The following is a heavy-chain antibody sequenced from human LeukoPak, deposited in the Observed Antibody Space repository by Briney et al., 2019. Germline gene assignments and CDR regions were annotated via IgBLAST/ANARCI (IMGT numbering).Heavy chain of an antibody. D-gene: IGHD3-10*01. CDR3: AREVRGVSFFDY. CDR2: IYYSGST. Sequence: SETLPLTCTVSGGSISSGDYYWSWIRQPPGKGLEWIGYIYYSGSTYYNPSLKSRLTISVDTSKNQFSLKLSSVTAADTAVYYCAREVRGVSFFDYWGQGTLVTVSS. V-gene: IGHV4-30-4*01. CDR1: GGSISSGDYY. J-gene: IGHJ4*02.